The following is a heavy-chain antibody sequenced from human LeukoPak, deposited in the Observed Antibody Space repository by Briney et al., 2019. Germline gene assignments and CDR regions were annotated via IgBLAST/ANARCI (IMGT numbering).Heavy chain of an antibody. CDR3: AKGDILTGSYYFDY. Sequence: GGSLRLSCAASGFTFSSDAMSWVRQAPGKGLEWVSAISGSGGSTYYADSVKGRFTISRDNSKNTLYLQMNSLRAEDTAVYYCAKGDILTGSYYFDYWGQGTLVTVSS. CDR1: GFTFSSDA. CDR2: ISGSGGST. V-gene: IGHV3-23*01. D-gene: IGHD3-9*01. J-gene: IGHJ4*02.